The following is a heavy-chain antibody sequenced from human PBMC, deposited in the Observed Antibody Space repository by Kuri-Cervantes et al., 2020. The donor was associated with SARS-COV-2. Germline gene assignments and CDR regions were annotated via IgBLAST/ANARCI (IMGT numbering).Heavy chain of an antibody. V-gene: IGHV1-2*02. J-gene: IGHJ4*02. CDR1: GYTSTGYY. CDR3: YCAPKEGFDS. CDR2: INPNSGGT. D-gene: IGHD2-21*01. Sequence: ASVKVSCKASGYTSTGYYMHWVRQAPGQGLEWIGWINPNSGGTNYAQKFQGRVTMTRDTSTSTVYMELSSLTSEDTAIYYCYCAPKEGFDSWGQGTLVTVSS.